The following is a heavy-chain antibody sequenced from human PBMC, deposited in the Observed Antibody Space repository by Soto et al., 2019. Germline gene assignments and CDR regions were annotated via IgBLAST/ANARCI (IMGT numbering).Heavy chain of an antibody. CDR3: ARIRGGYDIYYYGMDV. D-gene: IGHD5-12*01. CDR1: GFSLSTSGMC. CDR2: IDWDDDK. Sequence: SGPTLVNPTQTLTLTCTFSGFSLSTSGMCVSWIGQPPGKALEWLARIDWDDDKYYSTSLKTRLTISKDTSKNQVVLTMTNMDPVDTATYYCARIRGGYDIYYYGMDVWGQGTTVTVSS. V-gene: IGHV2-70*11. J-gene: IGHJ6*02.